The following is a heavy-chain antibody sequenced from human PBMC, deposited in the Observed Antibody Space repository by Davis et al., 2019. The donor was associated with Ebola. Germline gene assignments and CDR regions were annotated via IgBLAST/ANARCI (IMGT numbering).Heavy chain of an antibody. J-gene: IGHJ5*02. Sequence: GSLRLSCTVSGGSVSSGSYYWSWIRQPPGKGLEWIGYIYYSGSTNYNPSLKSRVTISVDTSKNQFSLKLSSVTAADTAVYYCARQYYDFPVPPNWFDPWGQGTLVTVSS. CDR3: ARQYYDFPVPPNWFDP. D-gene: IGHD3-3*01. V-gene: IGHV4-61*01. CDR2: IYYSGST. CDR1: GGSVSSGSYY.